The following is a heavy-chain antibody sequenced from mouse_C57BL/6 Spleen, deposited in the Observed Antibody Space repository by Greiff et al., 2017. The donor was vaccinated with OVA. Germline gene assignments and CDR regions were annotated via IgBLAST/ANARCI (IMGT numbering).Heavy chain of an antibody. J-gene: IGHJ2*01. CDR2: IDPETGGT. CDR1: GYTFTDYE. D-gene: IGHD2-3*01. Sequence: QVQLKESGAELVRPGASVTLSCKASGYTFTDYEMHWVKQTPVHGLEWIGAIDPETGGTAYNQKFKGKAILTADKSSSTAYMELRSLTSEDSAVYYCTRSDGSNFDYWGQGTTLTVSS. V-gene: IGHV1-15*01. CDR3: TRSDGSNFDY.